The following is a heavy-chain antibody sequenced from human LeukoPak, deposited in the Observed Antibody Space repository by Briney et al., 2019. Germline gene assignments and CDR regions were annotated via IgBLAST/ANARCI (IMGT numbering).Heavy chain of an antibody. CDR2: INTNTGNL. J-gene: IGHJ4*02. CDR3: ARSSGSDY. V-gene: IGHV7-4-1*02. D-gene: IGHD1-26*01. CDR1: GYTFTGYY. Sequence: ASVKVSCKASGYTFTGYYMHWVRQAPGQGLEWMGWINTNTGNLTYAQGFTGRFVFSLDTSVTTAYLQISSLKAEDTAVYYCARSSGSDYWGQGTLVTVSS.